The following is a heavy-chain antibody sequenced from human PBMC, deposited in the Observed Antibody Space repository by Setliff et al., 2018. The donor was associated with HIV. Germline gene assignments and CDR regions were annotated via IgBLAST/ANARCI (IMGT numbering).Heavy chain of an antibody. CDR3: AREIYGGNSRPFDY. V-gene: IGHV4-59*01. D-gene: IGHD4-17*01. CDR1: GGSIKSYY. J-gene: IGHJ4*02. Sequence: PSETLSLTCTVSGGSIKSYYWSWIRQAPGKGLEWIGYIYYNGNTNYNPSLKSRITISVDTSKNQFSLKLTSVTAADTAVYYCAREIYGGNSRPFDYWGQGTLVTSPQ. CDR2: IYYNGNT.